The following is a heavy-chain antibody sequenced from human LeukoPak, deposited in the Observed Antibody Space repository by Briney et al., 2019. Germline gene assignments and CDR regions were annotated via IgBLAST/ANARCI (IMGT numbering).Heavy chain of an antibody. CDR1: GGSISSSSYY. Sequence: SETLSRTCTVSGGSISSSSYYWGWIRQPPGKGLEWIGSIYYSGSTYYNPSLKSRVTISVDTSKNQFSLKLSSVTAADTAVYYCARDFFGGSYLGYWGQGTLVTVSS. D-gene: IGHD1-26*01. V-gene: IGHV4-39*07. CDR2: IYYSGST. J-gene: IGHJ4*02. CDR3: ARDFFGGSYLGY.